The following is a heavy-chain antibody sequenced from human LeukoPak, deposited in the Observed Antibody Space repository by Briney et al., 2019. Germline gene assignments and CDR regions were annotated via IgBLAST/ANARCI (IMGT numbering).Heavy chain of an antibody. CDR3: AKGDGYNLGYFDY. J-gene: IGHJ4*02. D-gene: IGHD5-24*01. Sequence: GGSLRLSCAASGFTFSNYAMSWVRQAPGKGLEWVSGIRTSGGSTYYADSVKGRFTISRDNSWNTLYLQMNTLRAEDTAVYYCAKGDGYNLGYFDYWGQGALVTVSS. CDR1: GFTFSNYA. CDR2: IRTSGGST. V-gene: IGHV3-23*01.